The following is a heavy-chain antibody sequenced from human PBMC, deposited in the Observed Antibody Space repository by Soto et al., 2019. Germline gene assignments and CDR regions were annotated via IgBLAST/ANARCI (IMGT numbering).Heavy chain of an antibody. Sequence: SQTLSLTCAISGDSVSSNSAAWNWIRQSPSRGLEWLGRTYYRSKWYNDYAVSVKSRITINPDTSKNQFSLQLNSVTPEDTAVYYCARDSYSSSWYYYYGMDVWGQGTTVTVSS. J-gene: IGHJ6*02. D-gene: IGHD6-13*01. CDR1: GDSVSSNSAA. CDR3: ARDSYSSSWYYYYGMDV. CDR2: TYYRSKWYN. V-gene: IGHV6-1*01.